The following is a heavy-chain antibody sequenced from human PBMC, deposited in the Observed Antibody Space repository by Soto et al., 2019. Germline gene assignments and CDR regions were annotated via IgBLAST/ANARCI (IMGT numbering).Heavy chain of an antibody. Sequence: SETLSLTCTVSGGSISSYYWSWIRQPPGKGLEWIGYIYYSGSTNYNPSLKSRVTISVDTSKNQFSLKLSSVTAADTAVYYCARGDVSYFDWLSHFDYWGQGTLVTVSS. J-gene: IGHJ4*02. D-gene: IGHD3-9*01. CDR2: IYYSGST. V-gene: IGHV4-59*08. CDR1: GGSISSYY. CDR3: ARGDVSYFDWLSHFDY.